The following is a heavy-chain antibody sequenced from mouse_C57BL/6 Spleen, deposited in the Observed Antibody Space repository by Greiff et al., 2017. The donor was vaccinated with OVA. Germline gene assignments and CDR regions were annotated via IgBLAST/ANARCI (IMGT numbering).Heavy chain of an antibody. Sequence: VQLQQSGAELVRPGASVKLSCKASGYTFTNSCMHWVKQRPEQGLEWIGKIDPTNGNTKYNQKFKGKATMTADKSSSTAYMQLSSLTSEDSAVYYCASPQITAYYFDYWGQGTTLTVSS. D-gene: IGHD1-1*01. V-gene: IGHV1-69*02. J-gene: IGHJ2*01. CDR3: ASPQITAYYFDY. CDR2: IDPTNGNT. CDR1: GYTFTNSC.